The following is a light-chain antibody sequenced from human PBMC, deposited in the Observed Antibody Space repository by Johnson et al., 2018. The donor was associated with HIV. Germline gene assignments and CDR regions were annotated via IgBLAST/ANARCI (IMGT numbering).Light chain of an antibody. Sequence: QSVLTQPPSVSAAPGQKVTISCSGSSSNNGNNYVSWYQQLPGTAPTLLIYDNNKRPSGIPDRFSGSKSGTSATLGITGLQTGDEADYYCGTWDSSLSAYVFGTGSNVTVL. J-gene: IGLJ1*01. CDR2: DNN. CDR1: SSNNGNNY. V-gene: IGLV1-51*01. CDR3: GTWDSSLSAYV.